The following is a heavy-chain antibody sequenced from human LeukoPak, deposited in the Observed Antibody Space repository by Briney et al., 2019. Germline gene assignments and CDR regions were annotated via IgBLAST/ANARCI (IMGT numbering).Heavy chain of an antibody. CDR1: GCIFRNHA. V-gene: IGHV3-30*04. CDR3: ARSPLDGYNCFDY. CDR2: ISYDANAK. J-gene: IGHJ4*02. Sequence: GALRLSCVASGCIFRNHAVHWVRQAPDKGLEWVAVISYDANAKYYADSVQGRFTISRDNSENTLYLQMNSLRVEDTAVFYCARSPLDGYNCFDYWGQGTLVTVSS. D-gene: IGHD5-24*01.